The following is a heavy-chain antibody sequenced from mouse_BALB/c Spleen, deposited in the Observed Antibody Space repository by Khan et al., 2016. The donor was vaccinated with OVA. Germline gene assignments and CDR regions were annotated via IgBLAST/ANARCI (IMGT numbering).Heavy chain of an antibody. CDR3: ARSLSYGYGYALDS. V-gene: IGHV3-2*02. D-gene: IGHD2-2*01. Sequence: VQLKESGPGLVKPSQSLSLTCTVTGYSITSDYAWNWIRQFPGNKLEWMGYISSTGSTSYNPSLKRRISITRDTSKNQFFLQLNSVTSEATAMFYCARSLSYGYGYALDSWGRGTSVTVSS. J-gene: IGHJ4*01. CDR2: ISSTGST. CDR1: GYSITSDYA.